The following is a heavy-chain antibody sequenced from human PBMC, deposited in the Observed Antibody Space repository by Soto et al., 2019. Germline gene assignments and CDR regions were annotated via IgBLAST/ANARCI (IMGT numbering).Heavy chain of an antibody. CDR3: ARHDSSNYEGPMRWFDP. D-gene: IGHD4-4*01. V-gene: IGHV4-39*01. CDR1: GGSISSSSYY. J-gene: IGHJ5*02. CDR2: IYYSGST. Sequence: SETLFLTCTVSGGSISSSSYYWGWIRQPPGKGLEWIGCIYYSGSTYYNPSLKSRFPISVDRSKKQCSLELGSVSAADTAAYYCARHDSSNYEGPMRWFDPWGQGTLVTVSS.